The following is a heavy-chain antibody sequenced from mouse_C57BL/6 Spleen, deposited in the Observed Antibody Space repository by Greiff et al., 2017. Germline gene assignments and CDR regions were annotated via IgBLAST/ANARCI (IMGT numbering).Heavy chain of an antibody. CDR1: GYTFTDYY. CDR2: INPYNGGT. D-gene: IGHD1-1*02. Sequence: LKQSGPVLVKPGASVKMSCKASGYTFTDYYMNWVKQSHGKSLEWIGVINPYNGGTSYNQKFKGKATLTVDKSSSTAYMELNSLTSEDSAVYYCARDYSDAFFAYWGQGTLVTVSA. J-gene: IGHJ3*01. CDR3: ARDYSDAFFAY. V-gene: IGHV1-19*01.